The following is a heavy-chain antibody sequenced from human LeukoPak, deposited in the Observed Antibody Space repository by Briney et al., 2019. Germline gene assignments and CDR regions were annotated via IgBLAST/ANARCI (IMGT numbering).Heavy chain of an antibody. CDR1: GGSVSSDNW. CDR2: IHHSGNT. Sequence: SETLSLTCAVSGGSVSSDNWWSWVRQPPGKGLEWIGEIHHSGNTNYSPSLKSRVTISLDKSRNQFSLKLNSVTAADTAVYYCAKAGVWLPAVWGQGTLATVSS. CDR3: AKAGVWLPAV. V-gene: IGHV4-4*02. D-gene: IGHD3-9*01. J-gene: IGHJ4*02.